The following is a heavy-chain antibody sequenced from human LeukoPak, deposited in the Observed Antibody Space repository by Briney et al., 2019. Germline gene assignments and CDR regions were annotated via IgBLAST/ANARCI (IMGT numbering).Heavy chain of an antibody. CDR2: INHSGST. J-gene: IGHJ5*02. CDR1: GGSFSGYY. V-gene: IGHV4-34*01. Sequence: PSETLSLTCAVYGGSFSGYYWSWIRQPPGKGLEWIGEINHSGSTNYNPSPKSRVTISVDTSKNQFSLKLSSVTAADTAVYYCARGIVLWFGESDWFDPWGQGTLVTVSS. CDR3: ARGIVLWFGESDWFDP. D-gene: IGHD3-10*01.